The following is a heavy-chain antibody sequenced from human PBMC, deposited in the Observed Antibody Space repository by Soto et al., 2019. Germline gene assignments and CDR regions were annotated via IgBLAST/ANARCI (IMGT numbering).Heavy chain of an antibody. CDR2: IYYSGST. V-gene: IGHV4-61*01. CDR3: ARTYSSGWSDWFDP. CDR1: GGSVSSGSYY. D-gene: IGHD6-19*01. J-gene: IGHJ5*02. Sequence: ETLSVICDVSGGSVSSGSYYGSWIRQPPGKGLEWIGYIYYSGSTNYNPSLKSRVTISVDTSKNQFSLKLSSVTAADTDVYYCARTYSSGWSDWFDPWGHGTLVTV.